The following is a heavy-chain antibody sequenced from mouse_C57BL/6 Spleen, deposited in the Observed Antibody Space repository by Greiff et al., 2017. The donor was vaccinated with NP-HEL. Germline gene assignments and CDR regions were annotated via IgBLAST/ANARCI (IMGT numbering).Heavy chain of an antibody. CDR3: ARDEKLGRFAY. V-gene: IGHV5-4*01. CDR1: GFTFSSYA. J-gene: IGHJ3*01. CDR2: ISDGGSYT. Sequence: EVQGVESGGGLVKPGGSLKLSCAASGFTFSSYAMSWVRQTPEKRLEWVATISDGGSYTYYPDNVKGRFTISRDNAKNNLYLQMSHLKSEDTAMYYCARDEKLGRFAYWGQGTLVTVSA. D-gene: IGHD4-1*01.